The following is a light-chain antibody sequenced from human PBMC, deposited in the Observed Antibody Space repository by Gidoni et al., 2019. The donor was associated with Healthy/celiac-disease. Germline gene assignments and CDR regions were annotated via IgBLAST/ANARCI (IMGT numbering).Light chain of an antibody. J-gene: IGKJ1*01. Sequence: IHMPQSPSTLSASVGDRVTITCRASQTISSWLAWYQQKPGKDPKLLIYDASSLESGVPSRFSGSGSGTEFTLTISSLQPDDFATYYCQQYNSYSRTFGQGTKVEIK. CDR1: QTISSW. V-gene: IGKV1-5*01. CDR3: QQYNSYSRT. CDR2: DAS.